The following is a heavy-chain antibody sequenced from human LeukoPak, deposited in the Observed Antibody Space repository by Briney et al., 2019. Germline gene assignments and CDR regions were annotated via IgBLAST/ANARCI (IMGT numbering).Heavy chain of an antibody. J-gene: IGHJ4*02. D-gene: IGHD6-13*01. V-gene: IGHV4-39*07. Sequence: PSETLSLTCTVSGGSISSNNYYWGWIRQPPGKGLEWIGSIYYRGSTYYNPSLKSRVTISVDKSKNQLSLKLSSVTAADTAVYYCARDYAGFTAAAGIGYWGQGTLVTVSS. CDR1: GGSISSNNYY. CDR2: IYYRGST. CDR3: ARDYAGFTAAAGIGY.